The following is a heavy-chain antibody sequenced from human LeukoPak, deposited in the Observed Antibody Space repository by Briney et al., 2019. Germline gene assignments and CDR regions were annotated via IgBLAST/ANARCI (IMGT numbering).Heavy chain of an antibody. Sequence: GGSLRLSCAASGFSFSSSAMHWVRQAPGKGLEYVSAITNGGYTYYANPVKGRSTISRDNSKNTLYLQMGSLRTEDTAVYYCAGASPDGFYDYWGQGTLVTVSS. CDR2: ITNGGYT. CDR3: AGASPDGFYDY. CDR1: GFSFSSSA. V-gene: IGHV3-64*01. J-gene: IGHJ4*02. D-gene: IGHD3-22*01.